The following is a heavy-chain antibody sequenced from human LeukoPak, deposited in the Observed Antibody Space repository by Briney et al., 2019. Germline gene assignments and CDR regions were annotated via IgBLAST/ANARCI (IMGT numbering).Heavy chain of an antibody. J-gene: IGHJ4*02. Sequence: ASVTVSCKAAGYIFSNFGISWVRQAPGQGLEWMGWITAYNGKTNYAQKFQGRVTMTTDISTSTAYMELGSLRSDDSAMYYCARGDILTGYRRFDSWGQGTLVTVSS. V-gene: IGHV1-18*01. CDR3: ARGDILTGYRRFDS. CDR2: ITAYNGKT. D-gene: IGHD3-9*01. CDR1: GYIFSNFG.